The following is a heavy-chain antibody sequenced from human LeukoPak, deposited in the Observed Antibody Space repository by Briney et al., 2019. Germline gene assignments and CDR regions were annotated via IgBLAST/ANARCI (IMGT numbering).Heavy chain of an antibody. CDR3: AKGLGLEF. CDR1: GFSFSSYR. J-gene: IGHJ4*02. Sequence: GGSLRLSCAASGFSFSSYRMNWVRQAPGKGLEWVSGITGSGGSTYYADSVKGRFTISRDNSKNTLYLQMNTLRAEDTAVYYCAKGLGLEFWGQGTLVTVSS. D-gene: IGHD3-3*01. V-gene: IGHV3-23*01. CDR2: ITGSGGST.